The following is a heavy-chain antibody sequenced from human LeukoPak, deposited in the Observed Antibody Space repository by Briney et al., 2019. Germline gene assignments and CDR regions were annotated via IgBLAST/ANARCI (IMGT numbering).Heavy chain of an antibody. V-gene: IGHV1-8*01. Sequence: GASVKVSCKASGYTFTSYDINWVRQATGQGLEWMGWMNPNSGNTGYAQKFQGRVTMTRNTSISTAYIELSSLRSEDTAVYYCARESSSAGPYYYYYMDVWGKGTTVTVSS. D-gene: IGHD6-6*01. CDR3: ARESSSAGPYYYYYMDV. CDR1: GYTFTSYD. CDR2: MNPNSGNT. J-gene: IGHJ6*03.